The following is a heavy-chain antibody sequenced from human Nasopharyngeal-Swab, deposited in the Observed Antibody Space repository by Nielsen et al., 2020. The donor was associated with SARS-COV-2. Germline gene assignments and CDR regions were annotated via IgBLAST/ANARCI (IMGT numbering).Heavy chain of an antibody. V-gene: IGHV3-73*01. Sequence: GESLNISCAASGFIFSASAIHWVRRASGKGLEWVGRIGDKDHNYATTYGASVQGRFTISRDDSKNTAFLQMDSLKTEDTALYYCTTDFYFDYWGQGTLVTVSS. CDR1: GFIFSASA. CDR3: TTDFYFDY. CDR2: IGDKDHNYAT. J-gene: IGHJ4*02.